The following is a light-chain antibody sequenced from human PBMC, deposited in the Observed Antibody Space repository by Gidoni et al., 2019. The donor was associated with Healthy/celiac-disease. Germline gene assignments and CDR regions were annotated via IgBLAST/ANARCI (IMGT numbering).Light chain of an antibody. CDR1: QSISSW. Sequence: DIQMTQSPSTLSASVGDRVTITCRASQSISSWLACDQQKPGKAPKLLIYKASSLESGVPSRFSGSGAGTEFTLNISSLQPDDFATYYCQQYNSYPYTFGQXTKLEIK. CDR2: KAS. CDR3: QQYNSYPYT. V-gene: IGKV1-5*03. J-gene: IGKJ2*01.